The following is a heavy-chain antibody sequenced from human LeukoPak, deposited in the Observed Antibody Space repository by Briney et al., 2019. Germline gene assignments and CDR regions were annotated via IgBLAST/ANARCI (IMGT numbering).Heavy chain of an antibody. V-gene: IGHV4-38-2*01. CDR2: IYHSGST. CDR1: GLTFSSYG. CDR3: AKGYCRGNSCYDDRGAFDY. Sequence: KPGGSLRLSCAASGLTFSSYGMHWVRQAPGKGLEWIGSIYHSGSTYYNPSLKSRVTISVDTSKNQFSLKLSSVTAADTAVYYCAKGYCRGNSCYDDRGAFDYWGQGTLVTVSS. J-gene: IGHJ4*02. D-gene: IGHD2-2*01.